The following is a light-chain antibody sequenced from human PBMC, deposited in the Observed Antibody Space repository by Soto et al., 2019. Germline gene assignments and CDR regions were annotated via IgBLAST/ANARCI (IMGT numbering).Light chain of an antibody. CDR2: GAS. J-gene: IGKJ4*01. CDR1: QSVASNY. Sequence: EIVLTQSPDTLSLSPGDRATLSCRASQSVASNYIAWYQQRPGQSPSLLLYGASRRATGIPDRFSGSGSGTDFTLTISRLEPEDFAVYYCQHSDTLPPLTFGGGTKVEIK. V-gene: IGKV3-20*01. CDR3: QHSDTLPPLT.